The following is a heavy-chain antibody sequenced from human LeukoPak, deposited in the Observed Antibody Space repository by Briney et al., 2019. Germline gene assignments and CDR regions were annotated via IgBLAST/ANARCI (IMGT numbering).Heavy chain of an antibody. V-gene: IGHV3-23*01. CDR3: AKDGVVVAAYFFDY. D-gene: IGHD2-15*01. CDR2: ISGSGGST. CDR1: GFTFSSYA. Sequence: QTGGSPRLSCAASGFTFSSYAMSWVRQAPGKGLEWVSAISGSGGSTYYADSVKGRFTISRDNSKNTLYLQMNSLRAEDTAVYYCAKDGVVVAAYFFDYWGQGTLVTASS. J-gene: IGHJ4*02.